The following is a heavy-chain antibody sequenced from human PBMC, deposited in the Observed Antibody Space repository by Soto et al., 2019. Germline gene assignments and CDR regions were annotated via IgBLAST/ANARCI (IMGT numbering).Heavy chain of an antibody. V-gene: IGHV4-59*01. CDR3: ARGSAPSKYGLDV. J-gene: IGHJ6*02. CDR1: GGSISYYY. Sequence: PSETLSLTCTVSGGSISYYYWNWIRQSPGKGLEWIGYIFYSGSTHYNPSLKSRVTISIDTSKNQFSLRLTSVTAAETAVYFCARGSAPSKYGLDVWGQGNMVTVSS. CDR2: IFYSGST.